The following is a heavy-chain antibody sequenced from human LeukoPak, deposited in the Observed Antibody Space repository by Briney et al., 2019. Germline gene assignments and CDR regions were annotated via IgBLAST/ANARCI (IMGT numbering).Heavy chain of an antibody. CDR3: ARWIVGYSYGYFDP. D-gene: IGHD5-18*01. V-gene: IGHV4-39*07. CDR2: IYYSGIT. CDR1: NDSIRSDNYY. Sequence: SEPLSLTCTVSNDSIRSDNYYWGWIRQPPGKGLEWIGSIYYSGITNYNPSLKSRVTILVDTSKNQFSLKLSSVTAADTAVYHCARWIVGYSYGYFDPWGQGTLVTVSS. J-gene: IGHJ5*02.